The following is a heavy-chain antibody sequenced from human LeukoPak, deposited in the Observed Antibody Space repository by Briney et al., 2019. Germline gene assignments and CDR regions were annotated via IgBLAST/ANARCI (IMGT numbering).Heavy chain of an antibody. Sequence: GSLRLSCAASGFTFSSYSMNWVRQAPGKGLEWVSSISSSSSYIYYADSVKGRFTISRDNAKNSLYLQMNSLRAEDTAVYYCARDSRPFTIFGVVPDYWGQGTLVTVSS. D-gene: IGHD3-3*01. CDR2: ISSSSSYI. CDR3: ARDSRPFTIFGVVPDY. CDR1: GFTFSSYS. J-gene: IGHJ4*02. V-gene: IGHV3-21*01.